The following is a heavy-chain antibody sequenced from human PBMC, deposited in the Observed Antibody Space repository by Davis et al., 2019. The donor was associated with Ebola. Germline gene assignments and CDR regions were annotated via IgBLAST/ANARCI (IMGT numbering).Heavy chain of an antibody. J-gene: IGHJ4*02. CDR3: AKDLEIRELIFYFDS. Sequence: HTGGSLRLSCAASGFTFSSYWMHWVRQAPGKGLVWVSRINSDGSSTSYADSVKGRFTISRDNAKNTLYLQMNSLRAEDTALYYCAKDLEIRELIFYFDSWGQGTLVTVSA. V-gene: IGHV3-74*01. D-gene: IGHD1-1*01. CDR1: GFTFSSYW. CDR2: INSDGSST.